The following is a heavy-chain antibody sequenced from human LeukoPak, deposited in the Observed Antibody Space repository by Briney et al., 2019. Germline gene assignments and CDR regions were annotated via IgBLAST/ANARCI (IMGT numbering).Heavy chain of an antibody. V-gene: IGHV3-7*01. Sequence: PGGSLRLSCAASGFTFSNYWMNWVRQAPGKGLEWVANIKPDESQKYYVDSVKGRFTISRDNAKSSLFLQMSSLRAEDTAIYYCATCGTSSGSIDYWGQGTLVTVSS. CDR3: ATCGTSSGSIDY. CDR2: IKPDESQK. J-gene: IGHJ4*02. D-gene: IGHD4-23*01. CDR1: GFTFSNYW.